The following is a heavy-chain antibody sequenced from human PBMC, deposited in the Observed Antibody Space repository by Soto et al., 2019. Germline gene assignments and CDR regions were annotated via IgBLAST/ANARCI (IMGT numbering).Heavy chain of an antibody. CDR3: ARAYYRARFDP. D-gene: IGHD3-10*01. J-gene: IGHJ5*02. CDR1: GGSFIGYC. CDR2: IYYSGST. Sequence: SETLSLTCAVYGGSFIGYCWSWIRQPPGKGLEWIGYIYYSGSTNYHPSLKSRVTISVDTSKNQFSLKLSSVTAADTAVYYCARAYYRARFDPWGQGTLVTVSS. V-gene: IGHV4-59*01.